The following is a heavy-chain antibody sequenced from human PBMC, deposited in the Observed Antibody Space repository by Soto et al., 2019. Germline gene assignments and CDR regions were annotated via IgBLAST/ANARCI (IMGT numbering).Heavy chain of an antibody. CDR1: GFSLSNGRMG. D-gene: IGHD4-17*01. CDR3: ARMNADSGSHYYAMDV. V-gene: IGHV2-26*03. CDR2: FFSDAER. J-gene: IGHJ6*04. Sequence: SGPTLVNPTETLTLTCTISGFSLSNGRMGVSWIRQPPGRALEWLAHFFSDAERSYSTSMQSRLTMSQDTSGTQVVLTMTNMDPQDTGTYFCARMNADSGSHYYAMDVWGTGTPVTVSS.